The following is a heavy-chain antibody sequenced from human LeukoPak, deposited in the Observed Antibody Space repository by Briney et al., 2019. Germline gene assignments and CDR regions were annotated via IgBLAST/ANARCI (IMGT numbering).Heavy chain of an antibody. Sequence: AGGSLRLSCAASGFTFSDYYMSWIRQAPGKGLEWVSYISSSGSTVYYADSVKGRFTISRDNSKNTLYLQMNSLGADDTAVYYCAKDWGTSSLYLVNWGQGTLVTVSS. D-gene: IGHD3-16*01. V-gene: IGHV3-11*04. CDR3: AKDWGTSSLYLVN. CDR2: ISSSGSTV. J-gene: IGHJ4*02. CDR1: GFTFSDYY.